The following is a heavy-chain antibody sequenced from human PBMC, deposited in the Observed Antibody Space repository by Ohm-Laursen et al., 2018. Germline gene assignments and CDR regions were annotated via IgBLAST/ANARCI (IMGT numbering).Heavy chain of an antibody. J-gene: IGHJ3*02. CDR3: ARRGHAFDI. V-gene: IGHV4-59*11. CDR1: GAPISTHY. Sequence: TLSLTCTVSGAPISTHYWSWIRQPPGKGLEWIGYTYYSGTTNYNPSLKSRVTISLNTSKNQFSLKLSSVTAADTAVYYCARRGHAFDIWGQGTMVTVSS. CDR2: TYYSGTT.